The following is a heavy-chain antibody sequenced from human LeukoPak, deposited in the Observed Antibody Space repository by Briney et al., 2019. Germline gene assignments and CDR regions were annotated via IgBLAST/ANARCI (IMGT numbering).Heavy chain of an antibody. J-gene: IGHJ4*02. D-gene: IGHD3-10*01. CDR1: GGSFSGYY. Sequence: SEILSLTCAVYGGSFSGYYSSWIRQPPGKGLEWFGEINHSGSTNYNPPLTSRVTISVDTSKNQFSLKLSSVTAADTAVYYCARGGMVRGVITTFDYWGQGTLVTVSS. CDR3: ARGGMVRGVITTFDY. CDR2: INHSGST. V-gene: IGHV4-34*01.